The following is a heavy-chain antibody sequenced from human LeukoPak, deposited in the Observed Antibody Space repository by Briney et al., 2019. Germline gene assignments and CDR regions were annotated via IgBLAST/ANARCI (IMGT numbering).Heavy chain of an antibody. CDR3: SRGYSGSWYD. D-gene: IGHD6-13*01. CDR2: IKRDGGET. V-gene: IGHV3-7*03. Sequence: GGSLRLSCAAPGFTFSSYWMNWVRQAPRKGLEWVAHIKRDGGETYYVQSLKGRFTISRDNAKNSLYLEMNSLRAEDAAVYYGSRGYSGSWYDWGQGTLVTVSS. CDR1: GFTFSSYW. J-gene: IGHJ4*02.